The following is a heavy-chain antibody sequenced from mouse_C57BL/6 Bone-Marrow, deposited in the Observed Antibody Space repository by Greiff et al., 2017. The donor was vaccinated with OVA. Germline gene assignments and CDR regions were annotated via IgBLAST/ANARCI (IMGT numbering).Heavy chain of an antibody. J-gene: IGHJ2*01. D-gene: IGHD2-12*01. V-gene: IGHV5-6*01. CDR2: ISSGGSYT. CDR3: ARHEDCNSVFDY. Sequence: EVKVVESGGDLVKPGGSLKLSCAASGFTFTSYGMSWVRQTPDKRLEWVATISSGGSYTYYPDSVKGRFTFSVDNAKNTLYLQMSSLKSEDTAVYYCARHEDCNSVFDYWGQGTTLTVSS. CDR1: GFTFTSYG.